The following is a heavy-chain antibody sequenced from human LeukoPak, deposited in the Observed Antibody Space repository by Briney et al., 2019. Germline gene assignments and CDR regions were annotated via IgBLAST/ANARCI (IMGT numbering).Heavy chain of an antibody. J-gene: IGHJ4*02. CDR2: IYAGGRT. CDR1: GLTVSSNY. V-gene: IGHV3-53*04. Sequence: GGSLRLSCAASGLTVSSNYMSWVRQAPGRGLEWVSVIYAGGRTYYADSVKGRFTISRHNSNNTLYLQMNSLRPEDTAVYYCGRVIYQLVFDYWGQGTLVSVSS. D-gene: IGHD2-2*01. CDR3: GRVIYQLVFDY.